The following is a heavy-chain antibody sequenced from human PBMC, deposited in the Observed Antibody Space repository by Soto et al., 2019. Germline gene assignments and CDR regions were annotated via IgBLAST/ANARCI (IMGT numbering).Heavy chain of an antibody. CDR3: SWYKYHRSAKYNDH. J-gene: IGHJ4*02. Sequence: SETLSLTCSVSGYSINRGYYWGWIRQAPGKGLEWIGSIYHRGATYYAPSLKARAAISLDTSNNHFTLRLTSVTVADTAIYYFSWYKYHRSAKYNDHWGQGALVTVSS. CDR1: GYSINRGYY. CDR2: IYHRGAT. D-gene: IGHD1-20*01. V-gene: IGHV4-38-2*01.